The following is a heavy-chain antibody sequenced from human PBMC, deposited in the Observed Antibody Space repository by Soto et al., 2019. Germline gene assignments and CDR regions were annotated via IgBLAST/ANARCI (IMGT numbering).Heavy chain of an antibody. V-gene: IGHV4-31*03. D-gene: IGHD3-3*01. Sequence: QVQLQESGPGLVKPSQTLSLTCTVSGDSINSAGYYWSWLRQHPGQGLEWIGNIYYSGSTNYNPSLKRRVIISIDTSKNHFSLNLSSVTAAYTAVYYCARVQTIFGIITVFDYWGQGTLVTVS. CDR2: IYYSGST. CDR3: ARVQTIFGIITVFDY. CDR1: GDSINSAGYY. J-gene: IGHJ4*02.